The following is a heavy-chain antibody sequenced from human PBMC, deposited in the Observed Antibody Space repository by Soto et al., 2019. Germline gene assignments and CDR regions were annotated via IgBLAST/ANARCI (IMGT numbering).Heavy chain of an antibody. V-gene: IGHV1-18*01. CDR3: ARADRRGYSHGYYIDY. J-gene: IGHJ4*02. Sequence: QVQLVQSGAEVKNPGASVKVSCKASGYTFTSYGISWVRQAPGQGLEWMGWISAYNGNTNYAQKLQGRVTMTTDTPTRTAYMELRRLRSDDTAVYYCARADRRGYSHGYYIDYWGKGNLVTVS. D-gene: IGHD5-18*01. CDR2: ISAYNGNT. CDR1: GYTFTSYG.